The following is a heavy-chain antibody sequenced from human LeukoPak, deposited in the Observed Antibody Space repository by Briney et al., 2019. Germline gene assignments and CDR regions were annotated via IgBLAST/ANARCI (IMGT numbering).Heavy chain of an antibody. CDR2: IYTSGST. J-gene: IGHJ6*02. CDR1: GGSISSYY. CDR3: ARLTYYYDSSGNPYYYYGMDV. V-gene: IGHV4-4*07. Sequence: SETLSLTCTVSGGSISSYYWSWIRQPAGKGLEWIGRIYTSGSTNYNPSLKSRVTISVDTSKNQFSLKLSSVTAADTAVYYCARLTYYYDSSGNPYYYYGMDVWGQGTTVTVSS. D-gene: IGHD3-22*01.